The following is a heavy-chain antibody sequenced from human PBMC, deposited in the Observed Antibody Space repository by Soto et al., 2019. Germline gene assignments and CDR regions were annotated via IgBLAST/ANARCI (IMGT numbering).Heavy chain of an antibody. V-gene: IGHV3-13*01. CDR1: GFTFSSYD. J-gene: IGHJ5*02. D-gene: IGHD1-1*01. Sequence: PGGSLRLSCAASGFTFSSYDMHWVRQATGKGLEWVSAIGTAGDTYYPGSVKGRSTISRDNSKNTLYLQMNSLRAEDTAVYYCAKLPLRDWFDPWGQGTLVTVSS. CDR3: AKLPLRDWFDP. CDR2: IGTAGDT.